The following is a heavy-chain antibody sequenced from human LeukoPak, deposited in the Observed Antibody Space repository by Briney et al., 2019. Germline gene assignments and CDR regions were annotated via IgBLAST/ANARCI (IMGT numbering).Heavy chain of an antibody. CDR1: GGSFSGYY. D-gene: IGHD6-19*01. CDR2: INHSGST. CDR3: AKRPPGDSGWFDY. V-gene: IGHV4-34*01. Sequence: TSETLSLICAVYGGSFSGYYWSWIRQPPGKGLEWIGEINHSGSTNYNPSLKSRVTISVDTSKNQFSLKLSSVTAADTAVYYCAKRPPGDSGWFDYWGQGTLVTVSS. J-gene: IGHJ4*02.